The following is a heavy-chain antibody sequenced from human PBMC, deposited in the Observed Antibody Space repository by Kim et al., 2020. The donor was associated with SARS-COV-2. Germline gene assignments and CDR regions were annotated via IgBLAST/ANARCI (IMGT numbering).Heavy chain of an antibody. J-gene: IGHJ4*01. CDR3: ARGAHCSGGSCYSNFD. D-gene: IGHD2-15*01. Sequence: SETLSLTCTVSGGSVSSGSYYWSWIRQPPGKGLEWIGYIYYSGSTNYNPSLKSRVTISVDTSKNQFSLKLSSVTAADTAVYYCARGAHCSGGSCYSNFD. CDR1: GGSVSSGSYY. V-gene: IGHV4-61*01. CDR2: IYYSGST.